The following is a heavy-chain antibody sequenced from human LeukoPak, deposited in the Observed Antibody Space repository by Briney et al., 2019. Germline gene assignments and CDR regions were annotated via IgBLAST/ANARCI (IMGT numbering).Heavy chain of an antibody. V-gene: IGHV3-23*01. Sequence: GGSLRLSCAASGFTFSSYSMRWVRQAPGKGLEWVSGISGSGESTYYADSVKGRFTIFRDNPKNTLYLQMNSLRAEDTALYYCAKRGDSGASNDYWGQGTLVTVSS. CDR3: AKRGDSGASNDY. CDR2: ISGSGEST. J-gene: IGHJ4*02. D-gene: IGHD2-15*01. CDR1: GFTFSSYS.